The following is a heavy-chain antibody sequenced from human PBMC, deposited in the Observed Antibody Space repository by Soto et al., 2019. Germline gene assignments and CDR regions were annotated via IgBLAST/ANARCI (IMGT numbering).Heavy chain of an antibody. CDR3: ARVPGVAGPHWYFDL. J-gene: IGHJ2*01. D-gene: IGHD6-19*01. CDR2: IYYSGST. Sequence: QLQLQESGPGLVKPSETLSLTCTVSGGSISSSSYYWGWIRQPPGKGLEWIGSIYYSGSTYYNPSLKSRVTISVDTSKNQFSLKLSSVTAADTAVYYCARVPGVAGPHWYFDLWGRGTLVTVSS. CDR1: GGSISSSSYY. V-gene: IGHV4-39*01.